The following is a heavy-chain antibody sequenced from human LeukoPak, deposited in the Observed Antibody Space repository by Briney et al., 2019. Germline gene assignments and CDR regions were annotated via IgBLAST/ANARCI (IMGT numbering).Heavy chain of an antibody. D-gene: IGHD3-3*01. CDR3: AKDRHDFWSGYYGNWFDP. V-gene: IGHV3-30*18. CDR1: GFTFSSYG. CDR2: ISYDGSNK. J-gene: IGHJ5*02. Sequence: GRSLRLSCAASGFTFSSYGMHWVRQAPGKGLEWVAVISYDGSNKYYADSVKGRFTISRDNSKSTLYLQMNSLRAEDTAVYYCAKDRHDFWSGYYGNWFDPWGQGTLVTVSS.